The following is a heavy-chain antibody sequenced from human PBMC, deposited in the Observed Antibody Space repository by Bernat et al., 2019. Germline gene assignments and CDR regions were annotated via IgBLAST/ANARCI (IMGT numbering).Heavy chain of an antibody. CDR3: ARDVGIVATGAGLDP. V-gene: IGHV4-34*01. D-gene: IGHD5-12*01. CDR2: INHSGST. Sequence: QVQLQQWGAGLLKPSETLSLTCAVYGGSFSGYYWSWIRQPPGKGLEWIGEINHSGSTNYNPSLKSRVTISVDTSKNQFSLKLSSVTAADTAVYYCARDVGIVATGAGLDPWGQGTLVTVSS. J-gene: IGHJ5*02. CDR1: GGSFSGYY.